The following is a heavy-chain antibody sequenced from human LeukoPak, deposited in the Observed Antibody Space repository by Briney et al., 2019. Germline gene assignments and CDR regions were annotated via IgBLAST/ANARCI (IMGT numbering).Heavy chain of an antibody. V-gene: IGHV4-39*01. J-gene: IGHJ1*01. Sequence: PSETLSLTCTVSSGSISTSNYYWGWIRQPPGKGLEWIGSIYYSGSTHYNPSLKSRVTISVDTSKNQFSLKLSSVTAADTAVYYCAESRYDILTGYSKPKYFQHWGQGTLVTVSS. CDR1: SGSISTSNYY. CDR2: IYYSGST. CDR3: AESRYDILTGYSKPKYFQH. D-gene: IGHD3-9*01.